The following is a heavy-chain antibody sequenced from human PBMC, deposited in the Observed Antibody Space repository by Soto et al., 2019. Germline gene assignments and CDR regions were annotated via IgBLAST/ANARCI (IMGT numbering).Heavy chain of an antibody. Sequence: QVQLVQSGAEVKKPGASVKVSCKASGYTFTNYAMHWVRQAPGQRLESMGWINAGNGNTKYSQKFQDRVTITRDTSASTAYMELSSLTSEDTAVYYCARDSHGCDYWGQGTLVTVSS. D-gene: IGHD6-19*01. J-gene: IGHJ4*02. CDR1: GYTFTNYA. V-gene: IGHV1-3*01. CDR2: INAGNGNT. CDR3: ARDSHGCDY.